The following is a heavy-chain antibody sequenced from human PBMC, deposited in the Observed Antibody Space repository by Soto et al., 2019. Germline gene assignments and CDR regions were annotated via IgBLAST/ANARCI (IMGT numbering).Heavy chain of an antibody. Sequence: EVQLVESGGGLVQPGRSLRLSCAASGFTFDDYAMHWVRQAPGKGLEWVSGISWNSGSIGYADSVKGRFTISRDNAKNSLYLQMNSLRAEDTALYYCAIGVQERYFDWLLFFDYWGQGTLVTVSS. CDR1: GFTFDDYA. CDR2: ISWNSGSI. D-gene: IGHD3-9*01. V-gene: IGHV3-9*01. J-gene: IGHJ4*02. CDR3: AIGVQERYFDWLLFFDY.